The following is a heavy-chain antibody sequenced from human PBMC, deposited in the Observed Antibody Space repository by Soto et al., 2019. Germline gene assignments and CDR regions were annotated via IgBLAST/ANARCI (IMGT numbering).Heavy chain of an antibody. D-gene: IGHD5-18*01. CDR3: ARVSVDTVMAYYFDY. J-gene: IGHJ4*02. Sequence: PSETLSLTCTVSGGSISSYYWSWIRQPPGKGLEWIGYIYYSGSTNYNPSLKSRVTISVDTSKNQFSLKLSSVTAADTAVYYCARVSVDTVMAYYFDYWGQGTLVTVS. CDR2: IYYSGST. V-gene: IGHV4-59*01. CDR1: GGSISSYY.